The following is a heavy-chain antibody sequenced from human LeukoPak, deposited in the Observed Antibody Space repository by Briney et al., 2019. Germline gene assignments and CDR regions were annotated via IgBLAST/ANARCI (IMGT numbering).Heavy chain of an antibody. CDR1: GYTFTSYG. Sequence: ASVKVSCKASGYTFTSYGISWVRQAPGQGLEWMGLISAYNGNTNYAQKLQGRVTMTTDTSTSTAYMELRSLRSDDTAVYYCASSHYGDYRDAFDIWGQGTMVTVSS. CDR3: ASSHYGDYRDAFDI. D-gene: IGHD4-17*01. J-gene: IGHJ3*02. V-gene: IGHV1-18*01. CDR2: ISAYNGNT.